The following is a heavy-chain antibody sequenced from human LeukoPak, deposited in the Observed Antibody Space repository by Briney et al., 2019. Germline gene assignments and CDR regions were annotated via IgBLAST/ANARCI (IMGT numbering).Heavy chain of an antibody. CDR1: GFTFSSYA. V-gene: IGHV3-30*04. D-gene: IGHD4-17*01. CDR3: ARGGVYGDYFDY. J-gene: IGHJ4*02. CDR2: ISYDGSNK. Sequence: GGSLRLSCAASGFTFSSYAMHWVRQAPGKGLEWVAVISYDGSNKYYADSVKGRFTISGDNSKNTLYLQMNSLRAEDTAVYYCARGGVYGDYFDYWGQGTLVTVSS.